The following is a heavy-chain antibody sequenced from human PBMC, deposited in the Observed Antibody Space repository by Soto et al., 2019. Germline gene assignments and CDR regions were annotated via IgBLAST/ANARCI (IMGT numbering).Heavy chain of an antibody. CDR3: ARSRYNDY. CDR1: GFTFSTYS. CDR2: ISSSGTSI. V-gene: IGHV3-48*01. Sequence: EVQLVESGGGLVQPGGSLRLSCAASGFTFSTYSMNWVRQAPGKGLEWLSYISSSGTSISYRDSVRGRFTISRDNVKNSLYLQIDSLGAEDMAVYYCARSRYNDYWGQGTLVTVSS. D-gene: IGHD5-18*01. J-gene: IGHJ4*02.